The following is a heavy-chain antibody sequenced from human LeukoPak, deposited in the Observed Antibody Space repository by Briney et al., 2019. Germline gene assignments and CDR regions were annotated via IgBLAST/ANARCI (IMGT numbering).Heavy chain of an antibody. J-gene: IGHJ4*02. Sequence: PGRSLRLSCAASGFTFDSYGMHWVRQAPGKGLEWVAVIWYDGSNEYYADSVKGRFAISRDNSRNTLYLQMNRLRAEDTAVYYCVRDETLTALFDYWGQGTPVTVSS. V-gene: IGHV3-33*01. CDR1: GFTFDSYG. CDR3: VRDETLTALFDY. CDR2: IWYDGSNE.